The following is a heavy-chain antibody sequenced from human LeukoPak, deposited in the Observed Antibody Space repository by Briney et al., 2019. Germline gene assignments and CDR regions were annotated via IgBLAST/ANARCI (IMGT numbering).Heavy chain of an antibody. D-gene: IGHD5-12*01. CDR3: AKTRNGYTTEYLHH. CDR1: GFTFSSYA. Sequence: GGSLRLSCAASGFTFSSYAMSWVRQAPGKGLEWVSAISGSGGSTYYADSVKGRFTISRDNSKNALYLQMNSLRAEDTAVYYCAKTRNGYTTEYLHHWGQGTLVTVSS. J-gene: IGHJ1*01. V-gene: IGHV3-23*01. CDR2: ISGSGGST.